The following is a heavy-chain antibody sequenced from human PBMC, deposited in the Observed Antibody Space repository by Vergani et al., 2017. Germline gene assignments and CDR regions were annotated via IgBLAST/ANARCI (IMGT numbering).Heavy chain of an antibody. CDR2: INHSGST. CDR1: GGSFSGYY. J-gene: IGHJ4*02. Sequence: QVQLQQWGAGLLKPSETLSLTCAVYGGSFSGYYWSWIRQPPGKGLEWIGEINHSGSTNYNPSLKSRVTISVDTSKNQFSLKLSSVTAADTAVYYCARGQDMVLMVDAFWGQGTLVTVAS. V-gene: IGHV4-34*01. CDR3: ARGQDMVLMVDAF. D-gene: IGHD2-8*01.